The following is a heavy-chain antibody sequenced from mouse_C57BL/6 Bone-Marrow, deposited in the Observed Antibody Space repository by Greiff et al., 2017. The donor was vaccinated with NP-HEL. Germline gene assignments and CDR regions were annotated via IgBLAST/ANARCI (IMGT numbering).Heavy chain of an antibody. Sequence: EVQLQESGPGLVKPSQSLSLTCSVTGYSITSGYYWNWIRQFPGNKLEWMGYISYDGSNNYNPSLKNRISITRDTSKNQFFLKLNSVTTEDTATYYCARWARGFAYWGQGTLVTVSA. CDR2: ISYDGSN. V-gene: IGHV3-6*01. D-gene: IGHD3-1*01. J-gene: IGHJ3*01. CDR1: GYSITSGYY. CDR3: ARWARGFAY.